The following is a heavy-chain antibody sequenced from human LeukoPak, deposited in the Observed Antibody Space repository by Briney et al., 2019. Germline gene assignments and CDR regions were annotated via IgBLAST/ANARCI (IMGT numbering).Heavy chain of an antibody. CDR2: ITPMFGTA. J-gene: IGHJ4*02. D-gene: IGHD3-22*01. CDR1: GGTFSRYA. CDR3: ERDAAIHDSGAYYYLW. V-gene: IGHV1-69*13. Sequence: SVKVSCKASGGTFSRYAISWVRQAPGQGLEWMGGITPMFGTASYAQKFQGRVTSADESTRTAYMELKSLKLEDTAVYYCERDAAIHDSGAYYYLWWGQGTLVTVSS.